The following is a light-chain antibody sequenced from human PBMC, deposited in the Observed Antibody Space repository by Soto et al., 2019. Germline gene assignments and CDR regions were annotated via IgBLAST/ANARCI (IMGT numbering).Light chain of an antibody. CDR2: GNS. Sequence: QSVLTQPPSVSGAPGQRVTISCTGSSSNIGAGYDVHWYQQLPGTDPKLLISGNSNRPSGVPDRFSGSKSGTSASLAITGLQAEDESDYYCQSYDSSLRGWVFGGGTKLTVL. V-gene: IGLV1-40*01. CDR1: SSNIGAGYD. J-gene: IGLJ3*02. CDR3: QSYDSSLRGWV.